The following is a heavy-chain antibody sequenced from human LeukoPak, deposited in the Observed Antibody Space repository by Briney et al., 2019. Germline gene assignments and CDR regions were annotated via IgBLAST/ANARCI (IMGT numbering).Heavy chain of an antibody. D-gene: IGHD3-16*01. CDR2: IRGSGDST. J-gene: IGHJ5*02. V-gene: IGHV3-23*01. CDR1: GFTFSIYS. Sequence: GGSLRLSCVASGFTFSIYSMTWVRQAPGKGLEWVSAIRGSGDSTYYADSVKGRFTISRDNSQSTLYLQMNSLRADDTAVYYCAKCDAYIESWGQATLVTVSS. CDR3: AKCDAYIES.